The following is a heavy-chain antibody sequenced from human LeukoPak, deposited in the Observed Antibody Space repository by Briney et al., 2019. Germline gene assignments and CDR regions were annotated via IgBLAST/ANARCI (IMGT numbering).Heavy chain of an antibody. V-gene: IGHV1-2*02. Sequence: ASVKVSCKTSGYMFIAYAIHWERQAPGQGLEWMGWINPNSGGTNFAQKSQGRVIMTRDTSTRTVYMELSRLTSDDTAVYYCARDPLVGTTTEFDYWGQGTLVTVSS. CDR3: ARDPLVGTTTEFDY. D-gene: IGHD1-26*01. CDR1: GYMFIAYA. J-gene: IGHJ4*02. CDR2: INPNSGGT.